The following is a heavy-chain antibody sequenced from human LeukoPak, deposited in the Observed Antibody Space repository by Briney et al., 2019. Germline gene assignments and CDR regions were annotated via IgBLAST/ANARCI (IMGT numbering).Heavy chain of an antibody. CDR3: APKGTEGY. V-gene: IGHV3-64D*06. Sequence: PGGSLRLSCSASGFTVSSYAMHWVRQAPGKGLEYVSAISPDGSNTYYADSVKGRFSISRDNSKNTLYLQMSSLRPEDTAVYYCAPKGTEGYWGQGTLVTVSS. CDR2: ISPDGSNT. CDR1: GFTVSSYA. J-gene: IGHJ4*02.